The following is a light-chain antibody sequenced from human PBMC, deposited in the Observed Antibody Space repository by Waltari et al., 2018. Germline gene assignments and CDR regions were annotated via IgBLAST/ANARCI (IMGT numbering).Light chain of an antibody. CDR2: ATN. V-gene: IGLV1-44*01. Sequence: SVLTQPPSASGTPGQRVTTSCSGIRSNIGGNSVNWYQHLPGTAPKLLIYATNHRPSGVPDRFSASMSGTSASLAISGLQSEDEADYYCAAWDASLFGPWVFGGGTRLTVL. CDR3: AAWDASLFGPWV. J-gene: IGLJ3*02. CDR1: RSNIGGNS.